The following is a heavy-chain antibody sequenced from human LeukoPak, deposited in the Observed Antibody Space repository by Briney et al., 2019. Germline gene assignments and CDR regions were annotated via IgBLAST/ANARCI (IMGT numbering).Heavy chain of an antibody. Sequence: SETLCLICAVYGGSFSGYYWSWIRQPPGKGLEWIGEINHSGSTNYNPSLKSRVTISVDTSKNQFSLKLSSVTATDTAVYYCARVSPHHRFYYYKVVWGKGTTVTVSS. CDR2: INHSGST. V-gene: IGHV4-34*01. J-gene: IGHJ6*03. CDR1: GGSFSGYY. CDR3: ARVSPHHRFYYYKVV. D-gene: IGHD1-14*01.